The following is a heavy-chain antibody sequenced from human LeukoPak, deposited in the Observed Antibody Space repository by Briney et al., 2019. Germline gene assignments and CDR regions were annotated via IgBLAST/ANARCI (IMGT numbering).Heavy chain of an antibody. CDR2: YDSGST. J-gene: IGHJ3*02. Sequence: SETLSLTCTVSGASISPFQWSWIRQPPGKRLEWIGSYDSGSTIYNPSLRGRVTILIDRSKNQFSVKLSSVTAADTAVYYCAKVRGGARDGFDIWGQGTMVTVAS. CDR1: GASISPFQ. D-gene: IGHD3-10*01. CDR3: AKVRGGARDGFDI. V-gene: IGHV4-59*01.